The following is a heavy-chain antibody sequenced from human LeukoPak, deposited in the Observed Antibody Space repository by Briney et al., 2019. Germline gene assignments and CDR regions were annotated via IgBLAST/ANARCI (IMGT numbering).Heavy chain of an antibody. CDR2: IWYDGSNK. V-gene: IGHV3-33*01. Sequence: GGSLRLSCAASGITFRSYGIHWVRQAPGKGLEWVAFIWYDGSNKYYADSVKGRFTISRDNSRNTLFLQMNSLRAEDTAVYYCAREGSGYYYNYFDYWGQGTLVTVSS. D-gene: IGHD3-22*01. CDR3: AREGSGYYYNYFDY. CDR1: GITFRSYG. J-gene: IGHJ4*02.